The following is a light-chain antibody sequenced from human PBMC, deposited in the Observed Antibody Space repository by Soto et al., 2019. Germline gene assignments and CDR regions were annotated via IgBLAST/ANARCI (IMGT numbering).Light chain of an antibody. J-gene: IGLJ1*01. CDR3: SSYTSTSSLV. CDR2: DVN. V-gene: IGLV2-14*01. CDR1: NSDVGGYNY. Sequence: QSALTQPASVSGSPGQSITLSCTGTNSDVGGYNYVSWYQQHPGKAPKLMIHDVNNRPSGVSNRFSGSKSGNTASLAISGLQADDEADYFCSSYTSTSSLVFGTGTKVTVL.